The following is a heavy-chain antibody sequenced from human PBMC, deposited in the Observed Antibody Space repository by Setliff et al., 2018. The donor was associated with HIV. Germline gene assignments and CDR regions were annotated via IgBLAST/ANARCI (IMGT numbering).Heavy chain of an antibody. V-gene: IGHV3-74*01. CDR3: ARAQGVDYYDSLGY. CDR2: INGDGSSI. J-gene: IGHJ4*02. D-gene: IGHD3-16*01. Sequence: PGGSLRLSCAVSGFTFSSHWMHWVRRAPGQGLEWVSRINGDGSSISYAGSVKGRFTISRDYAKNTLSPQMKSLRAEDTAVYYCARAQGVDYYDSLGYWGQGTLVTVSS. CDR1: GFTFSSHW.